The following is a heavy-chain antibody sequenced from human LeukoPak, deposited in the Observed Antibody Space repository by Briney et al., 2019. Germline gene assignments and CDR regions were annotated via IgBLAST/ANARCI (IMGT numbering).Heavy chain of an antibody. CDR1: GLTLSNYA. J-gene: IGHJ4*02. V-gene: IGHV3-64D*06. CDR3: VKDRDSGYDSLDY. D-gene: IGHD5-12*01. CDR2: IGTNGRRT. Sequence: PGGSLRLSCSASGLTLSNYAMHWVRQAPGKGLEYVSAIGTNGRRTYYADSVKGRFTISRDNSKNTLYLQMSSLRPEDTAVYSCVKDRDSGYDSLDYWGQGTLVTVSS.